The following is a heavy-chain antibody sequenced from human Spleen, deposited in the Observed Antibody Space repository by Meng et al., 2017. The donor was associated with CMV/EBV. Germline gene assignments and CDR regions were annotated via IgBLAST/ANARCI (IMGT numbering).Heavy chain of an antibody. CDR1: GASVSGGTYH. CDR2: IYDGGTT. Sequence: QATLQERGPVPLSPSLALSLTCTVSGASVSGGTYHWSWIRQPPGKELQWIGYIYDGGTTIYNPSLKSRVTISVDASKNQFSLKLSSVTTADTAVYYCAKSRSSTPGVVDYWGQGTLVTVSS. J-gene: IGHJ4*02. V-gene: IGHV4-61*01. D-gene: IGHD3-10*01. CDR3: AKSRSSTPGVVDY.